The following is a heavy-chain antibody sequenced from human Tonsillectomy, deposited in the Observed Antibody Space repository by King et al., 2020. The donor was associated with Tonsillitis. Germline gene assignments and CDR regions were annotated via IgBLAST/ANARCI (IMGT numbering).Heavy chain of an antibody. V-gene: IGHV4-59*01. Sequence: QLQESGPGLVKPSETLSLTCTVSGGSISSYYWSWIRQPPGKGLEWIGYIYDSGSTNYNPSLKSRGTISVDTFKNQLSLKLSSVTAADTAVYYCARGSNIAAAGTGYYFDYWGQGTLVTVSS. J-gene: IGHJ4*02. D-gene: IGHD6-13*01. CDR2: IYDSGST. CDR3: ARGSNIAAAGTGYYFDY. CDR1: GGSISSYY.